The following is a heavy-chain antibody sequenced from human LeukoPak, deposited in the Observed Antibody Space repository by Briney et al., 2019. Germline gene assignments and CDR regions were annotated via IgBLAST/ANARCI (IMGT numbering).Heavy chain of an antibody. V-gene: IGHV4-59*01. D-gene: IGHD4-23*01. CDR3: ARAQDYGGRQD. J-gene: IGHJ4*02. CDR1: GRSISSYY. CDR2: IYYSGST. Sequence: PSETLSLTCTVSGRSISSYYWSWIRQPPGKGLEWIGYIYYSGSTNYNPSLKSRVTISVDTSKNQFSLKLSSVTAADTAVYYCARAQDYGGRQDWGQGTLVTVSS.